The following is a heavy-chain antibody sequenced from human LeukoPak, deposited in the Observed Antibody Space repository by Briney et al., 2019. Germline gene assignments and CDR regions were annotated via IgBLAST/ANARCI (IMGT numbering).Heavy chain of an antibody. D-gene: IGHD4-17*01. Sequence: PSETLSLTCAVYGGSFSGYYWNWIRQPPGKGLELIGEINHSGSTNYNPSLKSRITISVDTSTNQFSLKLSSVTAADTAVYFCARGNDYGDIPFDYWGQGTLVTVSS. J-gene: IGHJ4*02. V-gene: IGHV4-34*01. CDR2: INHSGST. CDR3: ARGNDYGDIPFDY. CDR1: GGSFSGYY.